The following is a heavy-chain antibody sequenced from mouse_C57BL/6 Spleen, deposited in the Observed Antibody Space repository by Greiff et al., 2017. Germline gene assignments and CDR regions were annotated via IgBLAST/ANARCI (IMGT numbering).Heavy chain of an antibody. Sequence: EVKLEESGGGLVQPGGSMKLSCVASGFTFSNYWMNWVRQSPEKGLEWVAQIRLKSDNYATHYAESVKGRFTISRDDSKSSVYLQMNNLRAEDTGIDCCTDYDYDGFAYWGQGTLVTVSA. D-gene: IGHD2-4*01. CDR2: IRLKSDNYAT. CDR3: TDYDYDGFAY. CDR1: GFTFSNYW. J-gene: IGHJ3*01. V-gene: IGHV6-3*01.